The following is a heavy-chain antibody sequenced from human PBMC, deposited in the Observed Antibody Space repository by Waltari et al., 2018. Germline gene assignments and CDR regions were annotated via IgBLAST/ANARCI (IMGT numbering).Heavy chain of an antibody. CDR2: MNPNSGDT. D-gene: IGHD2-8*02. CDR1: GYPFTTYD. Sequence: QVQLVQSGPEVREPGASVPVSCKASGYPFTTYDINWVRQAPGQGLEWMGWMNPNSGDTAFAQNLQGRITLARNTSISTAYMQLSSLRSEDTAMYYCASGPAAWWAFDIWGQGTMVAVSS. J-gene: IGHJ3*02. CDR3: ASGPAAWWAFDI. V-gene: IGHV1-8*01.